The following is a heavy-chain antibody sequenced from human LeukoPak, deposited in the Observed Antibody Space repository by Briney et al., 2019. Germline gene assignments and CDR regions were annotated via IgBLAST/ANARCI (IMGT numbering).Heavy chain of an antibody. J-gene: IGHJ4*02. CDR3: ARVGRDGYNSLSNDY. CDR1: GYTFTGYY. D-gene: IGHD5-24*01. Sequence: ASVKVSCKASGYTFTGYYMHWVRQAPGQGLEWMGWINPNSGGTNYAQKFQGRVTMTRNTSISTAYMELSSLRSEDTAVYYCARVGRDGYNSLSNDYWGQGTLATVSS. CDR2: INPNSGGT. V-gene: IGHV1-2*02.